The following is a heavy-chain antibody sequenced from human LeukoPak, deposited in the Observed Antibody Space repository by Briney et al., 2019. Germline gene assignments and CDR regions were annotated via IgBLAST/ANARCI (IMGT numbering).Heavy chain of an antibody. Sequence: GGSLRLSCAASGFTFSNYWLSWVRQAPGKGLEWVANIKPDGGEKFYVDSVKGRFTISRDNAKSSLFLQMSSLRAEDTAVYYCARSRGVDYRGQGTLVTVSS. CDR3: ARSRGVDY. V-gene: IGHV3-7*01. J-gene: IGHJ4*02. CDR2: IKPDGGEK. D-gene: IGHD3-10*01. CDR1: GFTFSNYW.